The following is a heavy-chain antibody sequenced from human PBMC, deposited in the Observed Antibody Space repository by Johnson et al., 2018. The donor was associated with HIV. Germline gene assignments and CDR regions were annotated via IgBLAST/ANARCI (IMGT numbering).Heavy chain of an antibody. D-gene: IGHD3-3*01. CDR1: GFPFSSYA. CDR3: ARARIGVRPAGVFDM. V-gene: IGHV3-30-3*01. Sequence: QVQLVESGGGVVQPGRSLRLSCAASGFPFSSYAMHWVRQAPGRGLEWVALISFDGNTRFFGDSMKGRFTISRDNSNNTLYLQMNSLSAEDAARYYCARARIGVRPAGVFDMWGQGTRVTVSS. J-gene: IGHJ3*02. CDR2: ISFDGNTR.